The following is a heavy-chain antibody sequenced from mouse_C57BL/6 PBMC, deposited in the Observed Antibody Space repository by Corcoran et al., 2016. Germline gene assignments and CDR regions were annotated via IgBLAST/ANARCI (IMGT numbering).Heavy chain of an antibody. V-gene: IGHV9-3*01. CDR1: GYTFTTYG. J-gene: IGHJ3*01. Sequence: QIQLVQSGPELKKPGETVKISCKASGYTFTTYGMSWVKQAPGKGLKWMGWINTYSGVPTYADDFKGRFAFSLETSASTAYLQINNLKNEETATYFCAPPPWFAYWGQGTLVTVSA. CDR3: APPPWFAY. CDR2: INTYSGVP.